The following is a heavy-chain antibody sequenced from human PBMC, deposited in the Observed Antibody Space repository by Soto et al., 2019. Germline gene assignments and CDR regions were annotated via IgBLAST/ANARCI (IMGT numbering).Heavy chain of an antibody. CDR2: FDPEDGET. V-gene: IGHV1-24*01. D-gene: IGHD2-2*01. CDR3: ATGSRIEVVPAAQLEAFDI. CDR1: GYTLTELS. J-gene: IGHJ3*02. Sequence: ASVKVSCKVSGYTLTELSMHWVRQAPGKGLEWMGGFDPEDGETIYAQKFQGRVTMTEDTSTDTAYMELSSLRSEDTAVYYCATGSRIEVVPAAQLEAFDIWGQGTMVTVSS.